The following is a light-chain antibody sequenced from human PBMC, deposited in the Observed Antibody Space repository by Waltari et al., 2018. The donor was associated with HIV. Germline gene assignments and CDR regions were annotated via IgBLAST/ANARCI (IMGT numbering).Light chain of an antibody. CDR1: NTGLNR. Sequence: SYVLTQPPSVSVAPGKTATITCGGNNTGLNRVHWDPQRPGQAPVLVISYDSDRPSGIPERFSGSNSGNTATLTISRVEGGDEATYSCQVWEINSDHPWVFGGGTKLTVL. J-gene: IGLJ3*02. V-gene: IGLV3-21*01. CDR2: YDS. CDR3: QVWEINSDHPWV.